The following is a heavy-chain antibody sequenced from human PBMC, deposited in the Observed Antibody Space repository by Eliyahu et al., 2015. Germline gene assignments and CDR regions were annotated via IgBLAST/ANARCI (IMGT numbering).Heavy chain of an antibody. V-gene: IGHV3-21*01. J-gene: IGHJ2*01. Sequence: EVQLVESGGGLVKPGGSLRLSCAASGFTFSSYSMNWVRQAPGKGLEWVSSISSSSSYIYYADSVKGRFTISRDNAKNSLYLQMNSLRAEDTAVYYCARVTIFGVDRQRYFDLWGRGTLVTVSS. D-gene: IGHD3-3*01. CDR2: ISSSSSYI. CDR3: ARVTIFGVDRQRYFDL. CDR1: GFTFSSYS.